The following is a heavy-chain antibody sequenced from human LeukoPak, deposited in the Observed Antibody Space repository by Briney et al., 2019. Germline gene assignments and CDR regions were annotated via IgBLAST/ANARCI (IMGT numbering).Heavy chain of an antibody. J-gene: IGHJ3*02. Sequence: PSETLSLTCAVYGGSFSGYYWSWIRQPPGKGLEWIGEINHSGSTNYNPSLKSRVTISVDTSKNQFSLKLSSVTAADTAVYYCARAPPRLGTAFDIWGQGTMVTVSS. CDR1: GGSFSGYY. CDR3: ARAPPRLGTAFDI. V-gene: IGHV4-34*01. CDR2: INHSGST. D-gene: IGHD1-1*01.